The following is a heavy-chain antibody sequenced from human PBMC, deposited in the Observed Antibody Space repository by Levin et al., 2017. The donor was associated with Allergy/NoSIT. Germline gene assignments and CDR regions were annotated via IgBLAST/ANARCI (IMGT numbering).Heavy chain of an antibody. CDR3: AHLSHLWGTMDV. V-gene: IGHV2-5*02. CDR1: GFSVSTSGVG. Sequence: SGPTLVKPTQTLTLTCSLSGFSVSTSGVGVGWIRQPPGRALECLALIYWDGDTHYSPSLKSRLTITKDTSKNQVVLTMTNMDPVDTATYFCAHLSHLWGTMDVWGQGTTVTVSS. D-gene: IGHD3-10*01. J-gene: IGHJ6*02. CDR2: IYWDGDT.